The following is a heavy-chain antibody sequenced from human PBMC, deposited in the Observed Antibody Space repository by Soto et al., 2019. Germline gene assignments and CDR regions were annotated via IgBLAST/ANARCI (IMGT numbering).Heavy chain of an antibody. V-gene: IGHV3-53*01. J-gene: IGHJ5*01. CDR1: GFTVSSKY. CDR3: ARGLNSGSYNYNWFDS. Sequence: GGSLRLSCAASGFTVSSKYMSWVRQAPGKGLEWVSVIYSGGGTNYADSVKGRFTISRDDSKNTLFLQMNSLRAEDTAVYYCARGLNSGSYNYNWFDSWGQGTLVTVSS. D-gene: IGHD1-26*01. CDR2: IYSGGGT.